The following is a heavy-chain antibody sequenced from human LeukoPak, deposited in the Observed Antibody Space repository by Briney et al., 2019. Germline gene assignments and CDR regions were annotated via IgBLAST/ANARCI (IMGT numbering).Heavy chain of an antibody. CDR1: GFTFSSYW. D-gene: IGHD2-15*01. Sequence: PGGSLRLSCAASGFTFSSYWMSWVRRAPGKGLEWVANIKQDGSEKYYVDSVKGRFTISRDNAKNSLYLQMNSLRAEDTAVYYCARDRGSYSWYFDLWGRGTLVTVSS. CDR3: ARDRGSYSWYFDL. V-gene: IGHV3-7*01. J-gene: IGHJ2*01. CDR2: IKQDGSEK.